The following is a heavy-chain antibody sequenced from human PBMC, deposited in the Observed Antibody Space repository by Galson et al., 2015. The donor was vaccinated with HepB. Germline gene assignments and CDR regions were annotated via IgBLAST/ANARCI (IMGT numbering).Heavy chain of an antibody. J-gene: IGHJ2*01. V-gene: IGHV4-31*03. CDR2: IFYSGST. D-gene: IGHD3-3*01. Sequence: TLSLTCTVSGGSISSGGYYWNWIRQHPGKGLEWIGYIFYSGSTYYNSSLKSRLTVSVDTSKNQFSLNLSSVTAADTALYYCARGPSITSFGLVTPTWYLDLWGRGTLVTVSS. CDR1: GGSISSGGYY. CDR3: ARGPSITSFGLVTPTWYLDL.